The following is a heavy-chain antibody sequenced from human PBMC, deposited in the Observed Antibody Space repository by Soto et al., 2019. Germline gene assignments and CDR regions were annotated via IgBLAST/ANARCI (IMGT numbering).Heavy chain of an antibody. V-gene: IGHV1-18*04. J-gene: IGHJ5*02. D-gene: IGHD6-19*01. CDR3: ARAGRYSSGCYDSYNCFDT. CDR2: ISAYNGNT. Sequence: ASVKVSCKASGYTFTSYGISWVRQAPGQGLEWMGWISAYNGNTNYAQKLQGRVTMTTDTSTSTAYMELRSLRSDDTAVYYCARAGRYSSGCYDSYNCFDTWGQGTLVTVSS. CDR1: GYTFTSYG.